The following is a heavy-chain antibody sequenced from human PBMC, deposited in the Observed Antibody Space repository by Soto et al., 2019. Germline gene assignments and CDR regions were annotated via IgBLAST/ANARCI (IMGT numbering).Heavy chain of an antibody. CDR1: GGTFSSYT. CDR2: IIPILGIA. Sequence: SVKVSCKASGGTFSSYTISWVRQAPGRGLEWMGRIIPILGIANYAQKFQGRVTITADKSTSTAYMELSSLRSEDTAVYYCARVVGYYYDSSGYQLDYWGQGTLVTVSS. D-gene: IGHD3-22*01. V-gene: IGHV1-69*02. J-gene: IGHJ4*02. CDR3: ARVVGYYYDSSGYQLDY.